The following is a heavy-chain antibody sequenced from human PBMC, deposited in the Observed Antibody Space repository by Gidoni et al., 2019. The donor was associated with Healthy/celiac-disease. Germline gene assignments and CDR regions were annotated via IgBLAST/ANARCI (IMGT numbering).Heavy chain of an antibody. D-gene: IGHD2-15*01. V-gene: IGHV3-23*01. Sequence: EVQLLESGGGLVQPGGSLRLSCAASGFTFSSYAMSWVRQATGKGLEWVSAISGSGGSTYYADSVKGRFTISRDNSKNTLYLQMNSLRAEDTAVYYCAKDRRIVVVVAAAFDYWGQGTLVTVSS. CDR3: AKDRRIVVVVAAAFDY. CDR2: ISGSGGST. J-gene: IGHJ4*02. CDR1: GFTFSSYA.